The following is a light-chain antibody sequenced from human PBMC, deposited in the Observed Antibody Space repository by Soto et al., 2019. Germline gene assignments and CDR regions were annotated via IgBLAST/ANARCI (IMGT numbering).Light chain of an antibody. CDR1: SSDVGGYTY. V-gene: IGLV2-14*01. CDR3: SSYTSSSTLVV. Sequence: QSALPQPASVSGSLGQSITVSCTGTSSDVGGYTYVSWYQQHPGKAPKLIIYEVSDRPSGVSNRFSGAKSGNTATLTISGRQVEDEADYHCSSYTSSSTLVVFGGGTKLTVL. CDR2: EVS. J-gene: IGLJ2*01.